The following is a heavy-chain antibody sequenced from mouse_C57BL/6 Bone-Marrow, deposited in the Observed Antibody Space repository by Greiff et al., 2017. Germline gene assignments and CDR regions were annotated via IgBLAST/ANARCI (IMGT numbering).Heavy chain of an antibody. D-gene: IGHD2-3*01. CDR2: IDPNSGGT. CDR1: GYTFTSYW. Sequence: LQQPGAELVKPGASVKLSCKASGYTFTSYWMHWVKQRPGRGLEWIGRIDPNSGGTKYNEKFKSKATLTVDKPSSTADMQLSSLTSEDSAVYYCARARWLLDYWGQGTTLTVSS. V-gene: IGHV1-72*01. CDR3: ARARWLLDY. J-gene: IGHJ2*01.